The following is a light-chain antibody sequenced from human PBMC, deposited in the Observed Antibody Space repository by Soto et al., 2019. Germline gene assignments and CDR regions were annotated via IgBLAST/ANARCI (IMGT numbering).Light chain of an antibody. V-gene: IGLV1-51*01. CDR1: SSNIAANS. CDR3: GAWDTSLTVYV. Sequence: QSVLTQPPSVSAAPGQEVTISCSGSSSNIAANSVSWYQHLPGTAPKLLIYDSDRRPSGTPARFSGSKSGTSATLGITGLRTGDEADYYCGAWDTSLTVYVFGSGTKLTVL. CDR2: DSD. J-gene: IGLJ1*01.